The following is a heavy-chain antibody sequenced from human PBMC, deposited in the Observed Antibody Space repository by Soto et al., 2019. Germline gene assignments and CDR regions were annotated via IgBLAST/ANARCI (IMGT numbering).Heavy chain of an antibody. CDR2: IKSKTDGGTT. Sequence: TGGSLRLSCAASGFTFSNAWMNWVRQAPGKGLEWVGRIKSKTDGGTTDYAAPVKGRFTISRDDSKNTLYLQMNSLKTEDTAVYFCTTEVLGELTPPPYGMDVWGQGTTVTVSS. J-gene: IGHJ6*02. CDR1: GFTFSNAW. V-gene: IGHV3-15*07. CDR3: TTEVLGELTPPPYGMDV. D-gene: IGHD3-10*01.